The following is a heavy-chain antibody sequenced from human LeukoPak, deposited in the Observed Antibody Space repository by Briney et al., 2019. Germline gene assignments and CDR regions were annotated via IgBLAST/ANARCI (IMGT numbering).Heavy chain of an antibody. CDR2: FDPEDGET. D-gene: IGHD7-27*01. V-gene: IGHV1-24*01. CDR3: AKGGHGTGDGYWYFDL. J-gene: IGHJ2*01. CDR1: GYTLTELS. Sequence: ASVKVSCTVSGYTLTELSMHWVRQAPGKGLEWMGGFDPEDGETIYAQRFQGRVTMTEDTSTDTAYMELSSLRSEDAAVYYCAKGGHGTGDGYWYFDLWGRGTLVTVSS.